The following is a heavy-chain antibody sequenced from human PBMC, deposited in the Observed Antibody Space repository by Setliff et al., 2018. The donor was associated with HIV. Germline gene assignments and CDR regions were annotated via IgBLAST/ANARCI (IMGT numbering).Heavy chain of an antibody. Sequence: PSETLSLTCTVSNASISSHYWSWIRQPPGKGLEWIGEINHSGSTNYNPSLKSRVTISVDTSKNQFSLKLSSVTAADTAVYFCARALAGGSGWNYFDLWGPGTLGTVS. CDR3: ARALAGGSGWNYFDL. CDR2: INHSGST. V-gene: IGHV4-34*01. J-gene: IGHJ4*02. CDR1: NASISSHY. D-gene: IGHD6-19*01.